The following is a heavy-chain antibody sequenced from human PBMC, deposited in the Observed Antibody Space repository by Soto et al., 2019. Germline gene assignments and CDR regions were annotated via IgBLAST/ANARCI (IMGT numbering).Heavy chain of an antibody. CDR2: IYYSGST. Sequence: AETQSLTCTVSGGYIRSGGYYWSWIRQHPGKGLEWIGYIYYSGSTNYNPSLKSRVTISVDTSKNQFSLKLSSVTAADTAVYYCARHRFWGSWYDAFDIWGQGTMVTVSS. J-gene: IGHJ3*02. D-gene: IGHD3-16*01. CDR3: ARHRFWGSWYDAFDI. V-gene: IGHV4-61*08. CDR1: GGYIRSGGYY.